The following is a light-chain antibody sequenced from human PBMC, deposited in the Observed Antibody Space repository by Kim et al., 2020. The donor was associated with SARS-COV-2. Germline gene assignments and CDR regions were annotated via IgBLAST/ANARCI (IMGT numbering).Light chain of an antibody. V-gene: IGLV3-21*04. J-gene: IGLJ2*01. CDR2: NDS. Sequence: APRRIAGITLGDDHIGSKSVKWYQQRPGQAPVLVIYNDSDRPSGIPERFSGSNFGDTATLTISRVAAGDEADYYCQVWDSDSDHWVFGGGTQLTVL. CDR3: QVWDSDSDHWV. CDR1: HIGSKS.